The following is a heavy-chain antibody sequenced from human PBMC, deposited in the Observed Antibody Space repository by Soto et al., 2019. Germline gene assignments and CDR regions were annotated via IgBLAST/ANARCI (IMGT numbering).Heavy chain of an antibody. CDR2: MNPNSGNT. CDR1: GYTFTSYD. CDR3: ARGGGYDFWSGYYPNYYYYGMDV. J-gene: IGHJ6*02. Sequence: VSVKVSCKASGYTFTSYDINWVRQATGQGLEWMGWMNPNSGNTGYAQKFQGRVTMTRNTSISTAYMELSSLRSEDTAVYYCARGGGYDFWSGYYPNYYYYGMDVWGQGTTVTVSS. D-gene: IGHD3-3*01. V-gene: IGHV1-8*01.